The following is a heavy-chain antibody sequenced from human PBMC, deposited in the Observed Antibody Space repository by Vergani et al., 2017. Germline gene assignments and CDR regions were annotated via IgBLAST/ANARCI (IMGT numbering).Heavy chain of an antibody. D-gene: IGHD4-17*01. J-gene: IGHJ3*02. CDR3: AKVRTTVTSPSGVGAFDI. V-gene: IGHV3-48*03. CDR1: GFTFSSYE. CDR2: ISSSGSTI. Sequence: EVQLLESGGGLVQPGGSLRLSCAASGFTFSSYEMNWVRQAPGKGLEWVSYISSSGSTIYYADSVKGRFTISRDNAKNSLYLQMNSLRAEDTAVYYCAKVRTTVTSPSGVGAFDIWGQGTMVTVSS.